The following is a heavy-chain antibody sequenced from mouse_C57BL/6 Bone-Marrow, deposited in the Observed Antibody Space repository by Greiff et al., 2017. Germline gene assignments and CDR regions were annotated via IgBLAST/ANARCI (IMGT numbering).Heavy chain of an antibody. Sequence: LVKPGASVKISCTASGYSFTDYNMNWVKQSNGKSLEWIGVINPNYGTTSYNQKFKGKATLTVDQSSSTAYMQLNSLTSEDSAVYYCARGYDYDYAMDYGGQGTSVTVSS. CDR1: GYSFTDYN. D-gene: IGHD2-4*01. CDR2: INPNYGTT. V-gene: IGHV1-39*01. J-gene: IGHJ4*01. CDR3: ARGYDYDYAMDY.